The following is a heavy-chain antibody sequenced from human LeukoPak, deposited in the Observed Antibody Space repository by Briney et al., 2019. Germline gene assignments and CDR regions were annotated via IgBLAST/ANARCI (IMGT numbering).Heavy chain of an antibody. CDR3: AKTEKDYYYYYGMDV. CDR1: GFTFSSYA. CDR2: ISGSGGST. V-gene: IGHV3-23*01. Sequence: GGSLRLSCAASGFTFSSYAMSWVRQAPGKGLEWVSAISGSGGSTHYADSVKGRFTISRDNSKNTLYLQMNSLRAEDTAVYYCAKTEKDYYYYYGMDVWGQGTTVTVSS. J-gene: IGHJ6*02.